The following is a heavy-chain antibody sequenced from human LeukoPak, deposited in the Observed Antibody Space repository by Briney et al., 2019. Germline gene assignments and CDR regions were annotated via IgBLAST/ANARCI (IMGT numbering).Heavy chain of an antibody. CDR1: GFTFSSYA. V-gene: IGHV3-15*01. D-gene: IGHD3-3*01. CDR2: IKSKTDGGTT. J-gene: IGHJ6*02. Sequence: PGGSLRLSCAASGFTFSSYAMSWVRQAPGKGLEWVGRIKSKTDGGTTDYAAPVKGRFTISRDDSKNTLYLQMNSLKTEDTAVYYCTTDRHRVTIFGVVRMDVWGQGTTVTVSS. CDR3: TTDRHRVTIFGVVRMDV.